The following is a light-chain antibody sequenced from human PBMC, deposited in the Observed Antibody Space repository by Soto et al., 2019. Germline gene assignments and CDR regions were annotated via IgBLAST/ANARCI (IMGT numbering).Light chain of an antibody. CDR2: SAS. CDR3: QQASSFAIT. CDR1: QDISRW. J-gene: IGKJ4*01. V-gene: IGKV1-12*01. Sequence: DIQMTQSPSSVSASVGDRVTITCRASQDISRWLAWYQQKPGRAPNLLIYSASSLLSGVPSRFSGSGSGKDFTLTISNLQPEDFATYYCQQASSFAITFGGGTKVEI.